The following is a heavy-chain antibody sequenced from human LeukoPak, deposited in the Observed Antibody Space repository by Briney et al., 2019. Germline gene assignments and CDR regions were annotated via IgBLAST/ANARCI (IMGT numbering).Heavy chain of an antibody. D-gene: IGHD5-18*01. CDR1: GGTFSSYA. CDR2: IIPIFGIA. V-gene: IGHV1-69*04. J-gene: IGHJ6*02. Sequence: AASVKVSCKASGGTFSSYAISWVRQAPGQGLEWMGRIIPIFGIANYAQKFQGRVTITADKPTSTAYMELSSLRSEDTAVYYCARDRNSYGARYYYYGMDVWGQGTTVTVSS. CDR3: ARDRNSYGARYYYYGMDV.